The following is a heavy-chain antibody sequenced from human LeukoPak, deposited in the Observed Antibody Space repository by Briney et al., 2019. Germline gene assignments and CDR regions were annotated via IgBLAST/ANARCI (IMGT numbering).Heavy chain of an antibody. J-gene: IGHJ4*02. CDR2: ISGSGGST. CDR3: STSSSWYGPPYFDY. D-gene: IGHD6-13*01. V-gene: IGHV3-23*01. CDR1: GFTFSSYA. Sequence: PGGSLRLSCAASGFTFSSYAMSWVRQAPGKGLEWVSAISGSGGSTYYADSVKGRFTISRDNSKNTLYLQMNSLRAEVTAVYYCSTSSSWYGPPYFDYWGQGTLVTVSS.